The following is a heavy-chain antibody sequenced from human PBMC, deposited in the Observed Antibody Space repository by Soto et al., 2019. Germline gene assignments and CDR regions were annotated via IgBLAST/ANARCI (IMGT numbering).Heavy chain of an antibody. CDR1: GFSRSTSGVG. V-gene: IGHV2-5*02. CDR2: IYWDDDK. D-gene: IGHD2-15*01. CDR3: AYLPWSGGRCYWVSYSGMAV. Sequence: QITLKESGPTLVKPTQTLTLICTFSGFSRSTSGVGVAWISQPPGKALEWLALIYWDDDKRYRPSLETRLTITKDTSKNQVVLTMTNMDYVDTATDYCAYLPWSGGRCYWVSYSGMAVGGHGTTVTVSS. J-gene: IGHJ6*02.